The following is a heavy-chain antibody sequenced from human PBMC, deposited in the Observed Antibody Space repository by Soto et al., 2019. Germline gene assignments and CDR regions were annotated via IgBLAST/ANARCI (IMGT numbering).Heavy chain of an antibody. V-gene: IGHV3-23*01. CDR1: GFTFSNYG. Sequence: GVSLRLSCAASGFTFSNYGMSWVRKAPGKGLEWVSSISGSGDRTHNADSVRGRFTISRDDSRNTLNLQMNSLRAEDTAIYFWATTKGYTGPFHLWGQGTLVTVS. CDR2: ISGSGDRT. CDR3: ATTKGYTGPFHL. D-gene: IGHD5-12*01. J-gene: IGHJ5*02.